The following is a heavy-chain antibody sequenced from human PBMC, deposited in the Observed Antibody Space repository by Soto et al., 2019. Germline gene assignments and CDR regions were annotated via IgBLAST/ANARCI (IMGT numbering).Heavy chain of an antibody. CDR1: GGSISSGGYY. CDR3: ARLKQWLAWDYFDY. D-gene: IGHD6-19*01. V-gene: IGHV4-31*03. Sequence: SETLSLTCTVSGGSISSGGYYWSWIRQHPGKGPEWIGYIYYSGSTYYNPSLKSRVTISVDTSKNQFSLKLSSVTAADTAVYYCARLKQWLAWDYFDYWGQGTLVTVSS. J-gene: IGHJ4*02. CDR2: IYYSGST.